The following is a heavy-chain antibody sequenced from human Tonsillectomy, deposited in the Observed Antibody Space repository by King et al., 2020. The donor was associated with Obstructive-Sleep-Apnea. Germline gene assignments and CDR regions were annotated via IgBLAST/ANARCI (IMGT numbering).Heavy chain of an antibody. V-gene: IGHV4-39*07. D-gene: IGHD5-18*01. CDR1: GGSISSSSY. J-gene: IGHJ4*02. Sequence: LQLQESGPGLVKPSETLSLTCTVSGGSISSSSYWGWIRPPPGKGLEWSGHISYSGSTDYTPSLTSRVTISVDTAKNQFSRALNSVTAADTAVYYCARSDRDIAMGLFDYWGQGTLVTVSS. CDR3: ARSDRDIAMGLFDY. CDR2: ISYSGST.